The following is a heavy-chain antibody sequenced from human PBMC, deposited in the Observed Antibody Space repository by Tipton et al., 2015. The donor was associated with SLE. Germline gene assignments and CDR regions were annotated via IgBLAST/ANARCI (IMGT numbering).Heavy chain of an antibody. J-gene: IGHJ4*02. V-gene: IGHV4-34*01. D-gene: IGHD5-18*01. CDR2: INHSGST. CDR3: ARGKGIQLWIRGLYFDY. Sequence: TLSLTCAVYGGSFSGYYWSWIRQPPEKGLEWIGEINHSGSTNYNPSLKSRVTISVDTSKNQFSLKLSSVTAADTAVYYCARGKGIQLWIRGLYFDYWGQGTLGTGSS. CDR1: GGSFSGYY.